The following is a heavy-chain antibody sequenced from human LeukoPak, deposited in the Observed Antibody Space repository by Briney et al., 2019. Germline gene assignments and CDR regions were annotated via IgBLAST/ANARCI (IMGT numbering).Heavy chain of an antibody. CDR2: IYYTGST. CDR3: ARNWWSAPDY. Sequence: SETLSLTCTVSGGSISSYYWSWIRQPPGKGLEWIGYIYYTGSTNYNPSLKSRVTISVDTSKNQFSLKLSSVTAADTAVYSCARNWWSAPDYWGQGTLVTVSS. J-gene: IGHJ4*02. CDR1: GGSISSYY. D-gene: IGHD2-8*02. V-gene: IGHV4-59*01.